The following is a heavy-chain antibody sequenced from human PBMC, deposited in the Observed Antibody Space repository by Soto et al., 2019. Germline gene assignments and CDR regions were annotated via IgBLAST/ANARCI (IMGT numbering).Heavy chain of an antibody. V-gene: IGHV4-31*03. D-gene: IGHD2-15*01. CDR3: ARAHFGGYCSDGSCYHNWFDP. J-gene: IGHJ5*02. Sequence: SETLSLTCTVSGGSISSGGYYWSWIRQHPGKGLEWIGYIYYSGSTYYNPSLESRVTISVDTSKNQFSLKLSSVTAADTAVYYCARAHFGGYCSDGSCYHNWFDPWGQGTLVTVSS. CDR1: GGSISSGGYY. CDR2: IYYSGST.